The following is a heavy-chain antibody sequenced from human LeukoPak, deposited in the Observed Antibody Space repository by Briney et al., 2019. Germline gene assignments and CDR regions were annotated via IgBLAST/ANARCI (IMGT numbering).Heavy chain of an antibody. CDR2: ISWNSGSI. Sequence: PGGSLRLSCAASGFTFDDYAMPWVRQAPGKGLEWVSGISWNSGSIGYADSVKGRFTISRDNAMNSLYLQMNSLRAEDTALYYCAKGNYNWNDGYFDYWGQGTLVTVSS. J-gene: IGHJ4*02. D-gene: IGHD1-20*01. V-gene: IGHV3-9*01. CDR1: GFTFDDYA. CDR3: AKGNYNWNDGYFDY.